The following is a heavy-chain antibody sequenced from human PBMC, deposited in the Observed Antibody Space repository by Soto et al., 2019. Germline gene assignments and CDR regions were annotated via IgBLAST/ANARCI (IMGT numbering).Heavy chain of an antibody. Sequence: QVQLVESGGGVVQPGRSLRLSCAASGFTFSNSAMHWVRQAPGKGLEWVAVISYGGSTEYYADSVKGRFTISRDNSKNTLYLQMYSLRAEDTAVYYGAGVRQGYSYGTVDVGGQGTMVTVSS. D-gene: IGHD5-18*01. CDR2: ISYGGSTE. CDR3: AGVRQGYSYGTVDV. V-gene: IGHV3-30-3*01. J-gene: IGHJ6*02. CDR1: GFTFSNSA.